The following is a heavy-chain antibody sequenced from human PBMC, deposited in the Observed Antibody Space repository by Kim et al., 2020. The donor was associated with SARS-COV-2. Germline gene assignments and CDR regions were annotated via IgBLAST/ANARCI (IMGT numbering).Heavy chain of an antibody. V-gene: IGHV1-69*13. CDR3: ARDQHRDGYNQDYYYYGMDV. D-gene: IGHD5-12*01. J-gene: IGHJ6*02. CDR1: GGTFSSYA. CDR2: IIPIFGTA. Sequence: SVKVSCKASGGTFSSYAISWVRQAPGQGLEWMGGIIPIFGTANYAQKFQGRVTITADESTSTAYMELSSLSSEDTAVYYCARDQHRDGYNQDYYYYGMDVWGQGTTVTVSS.